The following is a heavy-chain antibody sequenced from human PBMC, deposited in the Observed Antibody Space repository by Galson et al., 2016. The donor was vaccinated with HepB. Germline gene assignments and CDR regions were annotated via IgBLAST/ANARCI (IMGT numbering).Heavy chain of an antibody. CDR2: ISFDGSGE. Sequence: SLRLSCATSGFTFGSYGMHWVRQPPGKGLEWVAIISFDGSGEKYADSVKGRFTISRDNFQNTLFLQMSSLRVEDTAVYYCARDPPGSDYGLDVWGKGTTVTVSS. CDR1: GFTFGSYG. V-gene: IGHV3-33*01. CDR3: ARDPPGSDYGLDV. J-gene: IGHJ6*04.